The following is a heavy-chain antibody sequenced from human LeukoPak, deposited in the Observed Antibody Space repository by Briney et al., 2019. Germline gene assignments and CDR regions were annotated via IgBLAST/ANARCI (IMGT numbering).Heavy chain of an antibody. CDR2: IYTSGST. J-gene: IGHJ6*03. Sequence: SETLSLTCTVSGGSISSYYWSWIRQPAGKGLEWIGRIYTSGSTNYNPSLKSRVTMSVDTSKNQFSLKLSSVTAADTAVYYCARNVVGATEAYYYYYYYMDVWGKGTTVTVSS. CDR3: ARNVVGATEAYYYYYYYMDV. V-gene: IGHV4-4*07. CDR1: GGSISSYY. D-gene: IGHD1-26*01.